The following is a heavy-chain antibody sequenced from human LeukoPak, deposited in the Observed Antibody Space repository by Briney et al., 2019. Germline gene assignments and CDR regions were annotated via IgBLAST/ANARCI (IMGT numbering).Heavy chain of an antibody. V-gene: IGHV4-59*01. CDR2: IYYSGST. D-gene: IGHD1-26*01. CDR1: GGSISSYY. CDR3: ASSGSYLHDAFDI. Sequence: SETLSLACTVSGGSISSYYWSWIRQPPGKGLEWIGYIYYSGSTNYNPSLKGRVTISVDTSKNQFSLKLSSVTAADTAVYYCASSGSYLHDAFDIWGQGTMVTVSS. J-gene: IGHJ3*02.